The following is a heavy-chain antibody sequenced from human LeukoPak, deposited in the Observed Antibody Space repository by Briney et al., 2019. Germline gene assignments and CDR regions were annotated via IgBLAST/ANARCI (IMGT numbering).Heavy chain of an antibody. J-gene: IGHJ1*01. CDR1: GFALRTGGGG. Sequence: SGPTLVKPTQTLTLTCTFSGFALRTGGGGVGWIRQPPGKGVEWLSLNYWDYDKPYSPSLKSRLTITKDPSKNQVVLTMTTMDPVDTATYYCAHSTTSGRWAFQHWGQGALVTVSS. CDR3: AHSTTSGRWAFQH. D-gene: IGHD1-1*01. V-gene: IGHV2-5*02. CDR2: NYWDYDK.